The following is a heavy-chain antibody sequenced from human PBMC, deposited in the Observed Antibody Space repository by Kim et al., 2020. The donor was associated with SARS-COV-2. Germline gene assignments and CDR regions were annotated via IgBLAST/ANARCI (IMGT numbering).Heavy chain of an antibody. CDR3: ARYELAYCGGDCYSPNWFDP. D-gene: IGHD2-21*02. V-gene: IGHV1-18*01. CDR2: ISAYNGNT. J-gene: IGHJ5*02. Sequence: ASVKVSCKASGYTFTSYGISSVRQAPGQGLEWMGWISAYNGNTNYAQKLQGRVTMTTDTSTSTAYMELRSLRSDDTAVYYCARYELAYCGGDCYSPNWFDPWGQGTLVTVSS. CDR1: GYTFTSYG.